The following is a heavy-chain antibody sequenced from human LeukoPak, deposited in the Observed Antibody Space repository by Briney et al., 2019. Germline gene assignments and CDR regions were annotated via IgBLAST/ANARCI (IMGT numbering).Heavy chain of an antibody. CDR2: IKHDASET. CDR1: GFTFSTSW. J-gene: IGHJ4*02. V-gene: IGHV3-7*01. CDR3: ARPRVPDS. Sequence: PGGSLRLSCAASGFTFSTSWMSWVRQAPGKGLEWVANIKHDASETNYVDSVKGRFTISRDNAKNSLYLQMNSLRAEDTAVYYCARPRVPDSWGQGTPVTVSS.